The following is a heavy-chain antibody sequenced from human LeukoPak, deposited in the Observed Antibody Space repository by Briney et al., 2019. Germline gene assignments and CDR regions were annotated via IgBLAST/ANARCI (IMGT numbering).Heavy chain of an antibody. D-gene: IGHD4/OR15-4a*01. J-gene: IGHJ4*02. CDR2: IKQDESEK. CDR3: ARDDYGSLDY. Sequence: GGSLRLSCAASGFTFSAYWMACVRQAPGKGLEWVANIKQDESEKYYVDSVKGRFTISRDNAKDSLYLQMNSLRVEDTAVYYCARDDYGSLDYWGQGTLVTVSS. CDR1: GFTFSAYW. V-gene: IGHV3-7*05.